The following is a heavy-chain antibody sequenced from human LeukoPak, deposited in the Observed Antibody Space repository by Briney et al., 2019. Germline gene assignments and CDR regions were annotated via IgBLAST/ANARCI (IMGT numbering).Heavy chain of an antibody. CDR1: GFTFSSYG. D-gene: IGHD5-18*01. CDR3: AKDRYSYAFEYSDS. J-gene: IGHJ4*02. V-gene: IGHV3-30*18. CDR2: ISNDGSKK. Sequence: PGGSLRLSCAASGFTFSSYGMHWVRQAPGKGLDWVAVISNDGSKKYYADSVRGRFTNSRDNSKNTLSLQVSSPRTEDTAVYYCAKDRYSYAFEYSDSWGQGTLVTVSS.